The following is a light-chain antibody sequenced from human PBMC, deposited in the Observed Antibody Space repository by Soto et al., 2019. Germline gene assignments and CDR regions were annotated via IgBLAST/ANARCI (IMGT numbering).Light chain of an antibody. CDR2: KVS. Sequence: DVVMTQSPLSLPVTLGQPASISCRSSQSLVHSDGNTYLNWFQQRPGQSPRRLIYKVSNRDSGVQDRFSGSVSGTDFTLKISRVEADDVGVYFCMQGSHWPPYTFGQGTKLEIK. J-gene: IGKJ2*01. CDR1: QSLVHSDGNTY. CDR3: MQGSHWPPYT. V-gene: IGKV2-30*02.